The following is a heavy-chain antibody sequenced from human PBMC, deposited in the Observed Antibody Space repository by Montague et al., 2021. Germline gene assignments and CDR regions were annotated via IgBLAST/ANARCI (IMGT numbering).Heavy chain of an antibody. CDR2: IHKSGNTT. CDR3: VRDHHSLDF. CDR1: GFTFEGYS. V-gene: IGHV3-48*02. J-gene: IGHJ4*02. D-gene: IGHD1-26*01. Sequence: SLKLSCAASGFTFEGYSMNWVRQTPAKGLEWVAYIHKSGNTTHQADFVEGRFTISRDNAKNSLFLEMNDLRDDDTVIYYCVRDHHSLDFWGQGVLVTVSS.